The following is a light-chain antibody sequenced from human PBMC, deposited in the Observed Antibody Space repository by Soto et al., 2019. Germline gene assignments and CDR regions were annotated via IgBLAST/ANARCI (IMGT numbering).Light chain of an antibody. CDR2: GTS. J-gene: IGKJ3*01. CDR1: QNISHF. CDR3: QQSYRSPLN. Sequence: DIQMTQSPLSLSASVGESVTITCRASQNISHFLNWYQQKPGKPPRLLIFGTSNLQSGVPSRFRGSRSATDFSLTISGLQPEDFSTYSCQQSYRSPLNFGPGTRVA. V-gene: IGKV1-39*01.